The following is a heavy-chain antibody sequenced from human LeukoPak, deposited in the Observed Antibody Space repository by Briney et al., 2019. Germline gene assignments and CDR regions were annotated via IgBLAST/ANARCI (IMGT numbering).Heavy chain of an antibody. Sequence: ASVKVSCKASGYTFTSYGISWVRQAPGQGLEWMGIINPSGGSTSYAQKFQGRVTMTRDTSTSTVYMELSSLRSEDTTVYYCARDGGSYYSRPFDYWGQGTLVTVSS. CDR2: INPSGGST. J-gene: IGHJ4*02. CDR3: ARDGGSYYSRPFDY. CDR1: GYTFTSYG. D-gene: IGHD1-26*01. V-gene: IGHV1-46*01.